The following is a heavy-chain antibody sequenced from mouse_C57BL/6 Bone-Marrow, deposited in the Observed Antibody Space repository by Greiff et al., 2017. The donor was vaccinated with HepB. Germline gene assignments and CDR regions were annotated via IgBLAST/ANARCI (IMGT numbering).Heavy chain of an antibody. V-gene: IGHV10-1*01. CDR1: GFSFNTYA. J-gene: IGHJ4*01. CDR2: IRSKSNNYAT. Sequence: EVMLVESGGGLVQPKGSLKLSCAASGFSFNTYAMNWVRQAPGKGLEWVARIRSKSNNYATYYADSVKDRFTISRDDSESMLYLQMNNLKTEDTAMYYCVRNYYGSSPIVTTVNRDAMDYWGQGTSVTVSS. CDR3: VRNYYGSSPIVTTVNRDAMDY. D-gene: IGHD1-1*01.